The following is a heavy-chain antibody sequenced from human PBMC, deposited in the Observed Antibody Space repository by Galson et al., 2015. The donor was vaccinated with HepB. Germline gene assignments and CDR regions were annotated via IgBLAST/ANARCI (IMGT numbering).Heavy chain of an antibody. D-gene: IGHD3-3*01. CDR1: GFSFSSFW. Sequence: SLRLSCAASGFSFSSFWMTWVRQAPGKGLEWVANIKQDGSGKYYVDSVKGRFTISRDNAKNSLYLQMNRLRAEDTAVYYCAREGYYDFWRGYFDFDYWGQGTLVTVSS. J-gene: IGHJ4*02. CDR3: AREGYYDFWRGYFDFDY. CDR2: IKQDGSGK. V-gene: IGHV3-7*01.